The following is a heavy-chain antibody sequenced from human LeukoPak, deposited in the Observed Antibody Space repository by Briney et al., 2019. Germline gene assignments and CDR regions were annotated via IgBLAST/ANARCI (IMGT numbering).Heavy chain of an antibody. CDR3: AKTHSHFPPYFDY. D-gene: IGHD4-11*01. CDR2: INHSGST. Sequence: SETLSLTCTVSGGSISSSSYYWGWIRQPPGKGLEWIGEINHSGSTNYNPSLKSRVTISVDTSKNQFSLKLSSLTAADTAMYYCAKTHSHFPPYFDYWGQGTLVIVSS. CDR1: GGSISSSSYY. V-gene: IGHV4-39*07. J-gene: IGHJ4*02.